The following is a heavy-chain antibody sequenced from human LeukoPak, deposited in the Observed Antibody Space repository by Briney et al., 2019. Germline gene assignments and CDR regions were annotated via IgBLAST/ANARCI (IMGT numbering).Heavy chain of an antibody. Sequence: SETLSLTCTVSGGSLSSHYWSWIRQPPGKGLEWIGYIYYSGTTNYNPSLKSRVTISVDTSKNRFSLKLSSVTAADTAVYYCARGVYIAAAQYGYWGQGTLVTVSS. CDR2: IYYSGTT. D-gene: IGHD6-13*01. CDR1: GGSLSSHY. V-gene: IGHV4-59*11. J-gene: IGHJ4*02. CDR3: ARGVYIAAAQYGY.